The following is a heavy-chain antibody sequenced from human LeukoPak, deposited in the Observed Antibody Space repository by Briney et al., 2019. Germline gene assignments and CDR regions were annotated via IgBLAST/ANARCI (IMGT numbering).Heavy chain of an antibody. V-gene: IGHV1-18*01. CDR1: GYTFSSYG. CDR2: ISGYNGNT. J-gene: IGHJ4*02. CDR3: ARVFLLNRLYYFDY. Sequence: ASVKVSCKASGYTFSSYGISWVRQAPGQGLEWMGWISGYNGNTNYAQKLQGRVTMTSDTSTSTAYMELRSLRSDDTAVYYCARVFLLNRLYYFDYWGQGTLVTVSS. D-gene: IGHD2-21*02.